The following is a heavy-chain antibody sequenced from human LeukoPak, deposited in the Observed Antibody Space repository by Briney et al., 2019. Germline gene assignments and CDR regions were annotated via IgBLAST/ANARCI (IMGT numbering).Heavy chain of an antibody. J-gene: IGHJ4*02. V-gene: IGHV4-4*07. CDR3: ARLSKLGGVLLGDLYFDY. CDR1: GGSISSYY. CDR2: IYTSGST. Sequence: SETLSLICTVSGGSISSYYWSWIRQPAGKGLEWIGRIYTSGSTNYNPSLKSRVTMSVDTSKNQFSLKLSSVTAADTAVYYCARLSKLGGVLLGDLYFDYWGQGTLVTVSS. D-gene: IGHD3/OR15-3a*01.